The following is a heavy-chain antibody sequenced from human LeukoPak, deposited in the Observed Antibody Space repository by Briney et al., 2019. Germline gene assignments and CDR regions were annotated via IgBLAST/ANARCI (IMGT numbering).Heavy chain of an antibody. Sequence: SETLSLTCTVSGGSISSYYWGWIRQPPGKGLEWIGSIYYSGSTYYNPSLKSRVTISVDTSKKQFSLKLTSVTAADTAVYYCAGDSVITRAFDIWGQGTMVTVSS. CDR1: GGSISSYY. CDR3: AGDSVITRAFDI. J-gene: IGHJ3*02. D-gene: IGHD4-23*01. CDR2: IYYSGST. V-gene: IGHV4-39*07.